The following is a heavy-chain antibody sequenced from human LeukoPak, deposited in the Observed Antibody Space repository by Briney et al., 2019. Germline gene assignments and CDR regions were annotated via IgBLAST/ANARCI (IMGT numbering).Heavy chain of an antibody. D-gene: IGHD3-10*01. Sequence: SETLSLTCSVSGGSISNYYWSWIRQPPGKGLEWFGYISYSGTTNYNPSLKSRVAMSVDTSKNQFSLKLSSVTAADTAVYYCARGRGGGDFDYWGQGTLVTVSS. CDR2: ISYSGTT. J-gene: IGHJ4*02. CDR3: ARGRGGGDFDY. V-gene: IGHV4-59*12. CDR1: GGSISNYY.